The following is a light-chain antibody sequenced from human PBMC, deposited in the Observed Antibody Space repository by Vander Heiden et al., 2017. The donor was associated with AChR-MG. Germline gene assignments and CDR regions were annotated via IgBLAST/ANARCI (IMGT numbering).Light chain of an antibody. J-gene: IGLJ3*02. CDR3: NSRDSSGNHVV. CDR1: GLRSYS. CDR2: GKN. V-gene: IGLV3-19*01. Sequence: SSELPQDPAVSVAFGQTVRNNCQGDGLRSYSASLYQQKPGQAPILVIYGKNNRPSGVPDRFSGSSSGNTASLTITGAQAEDEADYYCNSRDSSGNHVVFGGGTKLTVL.